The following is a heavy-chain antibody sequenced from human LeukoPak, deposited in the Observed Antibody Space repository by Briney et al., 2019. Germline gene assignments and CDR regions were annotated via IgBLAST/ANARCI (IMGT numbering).Heavy chain of an antibody. V-gene: IGHV3-30*02. CDR2: IRYDGSDK. Sequence: PGGSLRLSCAASGFTFSSYGMHWVRQAPGKGLVWVAFIRYDGSDKYYAESVKGRFTISRDNSKNTLYLQMNSLRAEDTAVYYCARGHSEGYFDYWGQGTLVTVSS. J-gene: IGHJ4*02. CDR1: GFTFSSYG. CDR3: ARGHSEGYFDY. D-gene: IGHD5-12*01.